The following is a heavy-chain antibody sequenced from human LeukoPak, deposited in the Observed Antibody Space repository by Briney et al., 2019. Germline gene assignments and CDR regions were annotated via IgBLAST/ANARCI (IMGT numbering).Heavy chain of an antibody. V-gene: IGHV1-18*01. CDR2: TSAHNDDT. CDR3: ARDWDSRNNYFDP. J-gene: IGHJ5*02. Sequence: ASVKASCKASGYTFTSYGICWVRQAPGQGLEWMGWTSAHNDDTNYAETLQGRLTMTTDISTSTAYVELTSLRSDDTAFYYCARDWDSRNNYFDPWGQGTLVTVSS. CDR1: GYTFTSYG. D-gene: IGHD1-26*01.